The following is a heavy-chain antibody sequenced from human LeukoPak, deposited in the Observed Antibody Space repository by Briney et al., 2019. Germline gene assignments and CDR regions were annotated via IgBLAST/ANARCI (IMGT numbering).Heavy chain of an antibody. CDR1: GGSISSSSYY. J-gene: IGHJ6*03. CDR2: IYYSGST. D-gene: IGHD6-13*01. CDR3: ARVMYSSSWYHYYYYMDV. V-gene: IGHV4-39*01. Sequence: NPSETLSLTCTVSGGSISSSSYYWGWIRQPPGKGLEWIGSIYYSGSTYYNPSLKSRVTISVDTSKNQFSLKLSSVTAADTAVYYCARVMYSSSWYHYYYYMDVWGKGTTVTVSS.